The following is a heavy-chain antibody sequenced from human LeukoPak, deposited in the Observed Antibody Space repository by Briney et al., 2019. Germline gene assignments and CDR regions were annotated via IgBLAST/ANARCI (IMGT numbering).Heavy chain of an antibody. CDR2: ILHNGDST. CDR3: ARLSSFAFDI. CDR1: GFTFSTYV. J-gene: IGHJ3*02. Sequence: PGGSLRLSCAASGFTFSTYVMSWVRQAPGKGLEWLSLILHNGDSTYYADSVKGRFTISRDNSKSTLYLQMNSLRAEDTAVYYCARLSSFAFDIWGQGTMVTVSS. D-gene: IGHD3-16*02. V-gene: IGHV3-23*01.